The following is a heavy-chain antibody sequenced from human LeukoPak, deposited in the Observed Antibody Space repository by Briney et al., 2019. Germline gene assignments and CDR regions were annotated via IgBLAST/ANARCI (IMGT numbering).Heavy chain of an antibody. Sequence: PSETLSLTCSVSGDSISRIKYHWTWIRQSPGEGLEWIGNIYNSETTYYKPSLKSRVTISVDTSKNQFSLKLSSVTASDTAVYHCATQQCNGGSCYSRAIWFDPWGQGTLVTVSS. CDR1: GDSISRIKYH. J-gene: IGHJ5*02. D-gene: IGHD2-15*01. V-gene: IGHV4-39*01. CDR2: IYNSETT. CDR3: ATQQCNGGSCYSRAIWFDP.